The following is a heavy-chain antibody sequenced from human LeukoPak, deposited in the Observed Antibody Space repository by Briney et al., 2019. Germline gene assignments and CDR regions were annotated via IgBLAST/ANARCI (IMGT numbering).Heavy chain of an antibody. Sequence: GASVKVSCKASGYTFTSYGISWVRQAPGQGLEWMGRIIPIFGTANYAQKFQGRVTITTDESTSTAYMELSSLRSEDTAVYYCARDGGIAAAGIRFDPWGQGTLVTVSS. CDR2: IIPIFGTA. CDR3: ARDGGIAAAGIRFDP. V-gene: IGHV1-69*05. CDR1: GYTFTSYG. D-gene: IGHD6-13*01. J-gene: IGHJ5*02.